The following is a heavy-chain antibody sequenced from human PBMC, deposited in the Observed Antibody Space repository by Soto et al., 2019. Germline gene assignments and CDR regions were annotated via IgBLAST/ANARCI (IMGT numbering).Heavy chain of an antibody. Sequence: EASVKVSCKASGYTFTSYGISWVRQAPGQGLEWMGWISAYNGNTNYAQKHQGRVTMTTDTSTSTAYMELRSLRSDDTAVYYCARDCSGGSCQPYYYYGMDVWGQGTTVTVSS. CDR3: ARDCSGGSCQPYYYYGMDV. CDR1: GYTFTSYG. CDR2: ISAYNGNT. V-gene: IGHV1-18*01. D-gene: IGHD2-15*01. J-gene: IGHJ6*02.